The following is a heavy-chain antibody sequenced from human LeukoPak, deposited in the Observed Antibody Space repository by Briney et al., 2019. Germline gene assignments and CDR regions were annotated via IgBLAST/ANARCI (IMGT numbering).Heavy chain of an antibody. D-gene: IGHD1-26*01. CDR3: ARQEAVGATQYFQH. CDR2: IYYTGST. V-gene: IGHV4-59*08. Sequence: PSETLSLTCTVSGDSISSYYWSWIRQPPGKGREWIGYIYYTGSTNYNPSLKSRVTISVDTSKNQFSLKLSSVTAADTAVYYCARQEAVGATQYFQHWGQGTLVTVSS. CDR1: GDSISSYY. J-gene: IGHJ1*01.